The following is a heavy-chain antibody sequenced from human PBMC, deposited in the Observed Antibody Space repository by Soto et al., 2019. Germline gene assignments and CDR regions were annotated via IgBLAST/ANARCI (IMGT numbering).Heavy chain of an antibody. V-gene: IGHV4-30-4*01. J-gene: IGHJ4*02. CDR3: ATVNLVGAAYYFDY. CDR2: VYYSGTT. Sequence: QVQLQEWGPGLVKPSQTLSLTCTVSGGSIRNGDYYWGWIRQPPGKGLEWIGYVYYSGTTYYHPSLKSRVTISVDTSENEFSLRLSSVTAADTAVYYCATVNLVGAAYYFDYWGPGTLVTVSS. CDR1: GGSIRNGDYY. D-gene: IGHD1-26*01.